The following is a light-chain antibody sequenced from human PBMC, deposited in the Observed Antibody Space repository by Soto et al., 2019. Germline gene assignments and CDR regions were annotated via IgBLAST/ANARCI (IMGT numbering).Light chain of an antibody. CDR1: QRIGSW. CDR2: DAS. J-gene: IGKJ1*01. CDR3: QHYYTYPYM. Sequence: DIQMTQSPSTLSASVGARVSITCRASQRIGSWLTWYQQKPGKVPKLLIYDASHLTSGVPSRFSGSGSGTEFTLSISSLQPDDFATYYCQHYYTYPYMFGQGTKV. V-gene: IGKV1-5*01.